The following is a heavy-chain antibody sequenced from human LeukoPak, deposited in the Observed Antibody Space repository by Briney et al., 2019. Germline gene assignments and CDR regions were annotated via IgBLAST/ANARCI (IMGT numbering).Heavy chain of an antibody. CDR1: GGTFSSYA. V-gene: IGHV1-69*13. Sequence: GASVKVSCKASGGTFSSYAISWVRQAPGQGLEWMGGIIPIFGTANYAQKFQGRVTITADESTSTAYMELRSLRSDDTAVYYCARDEGATPWNYYYYMDVWGKGTTVTVSS. J-gene: IGHJ6*03. CDR2: IIPIFGTA. CDR3: ARDEGATPWNYYYYMDV. D-gene: IGHD1-26*01.